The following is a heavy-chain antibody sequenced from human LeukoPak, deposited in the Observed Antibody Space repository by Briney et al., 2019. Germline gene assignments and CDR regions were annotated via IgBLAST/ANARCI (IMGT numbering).Heavy chain of an antibody. CDR2: ISSSSAYI. J-gene: IGHJ4*02. CDR1: GFTFSSYS. CDR3: ARDWSGDDY. Sequence: GGSLRLSCGASGFTFSSYSMSWVRQAPGKGLEWVSSISSSSAYIYYVDSVKGRFTISRDDAKNSLYLQMNSLRPEDTALYYCARDWSGDDYWGQGTLVTVSS. D-gene: IGHD3-3*01. V-gene: IGHV3-21*01.